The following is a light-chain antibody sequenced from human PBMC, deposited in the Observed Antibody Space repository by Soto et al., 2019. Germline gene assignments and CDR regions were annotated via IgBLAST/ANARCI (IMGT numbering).Light chain of an antibody. CDR2: SNN. CDR1: SSNIGSNT. Sequence: QSALTQPPSVSGTPGQRVTISCSGSSSNIGSNTVNWYQQLPGTAPKLLIYSNNQRPSGVPDRFSGSKSGTSASLAISGLQSEDEADYYCAAWDDSLNGLFGGGTKLTVL. J-gene: IGLJ2*01. CDR3: AAWDDSLNGL. V-gene: IGLV1-44*01.